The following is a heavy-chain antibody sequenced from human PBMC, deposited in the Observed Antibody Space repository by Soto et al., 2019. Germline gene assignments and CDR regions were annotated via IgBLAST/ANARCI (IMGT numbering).Heavy chain of an antibody. J-gene: IGHJ4*02. D-gene: IGHD5-12*01. V-gene: IGHV4-30-4*01. Sequence: SETLSLTCTVSGGSISSGDYYWSWIRQPPGKGLEWIGYIYYSGSTYYNPSLKSRVTISVDTSKNQFSLKLSSVTAADTAVYYCARDLYSGYGRFDYWGQGTLVTVS. CDR2: IYYSGST. CDR3: ARDLYSGYGRFDY. CDR1: GGSISSGDYY.